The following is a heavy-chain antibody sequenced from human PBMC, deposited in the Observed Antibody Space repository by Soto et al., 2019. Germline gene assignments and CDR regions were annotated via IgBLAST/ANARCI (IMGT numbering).Heavy chain of an antibody. J-gene: IGHJ4*02. CDR3: ARRALATEESDY. D-gene: IGHD3-3*02. CDR2: IYPGDSDT. Sequence: PGESLKISCKGSGYSFTSYWVAWVRQMPGKGLEWMGIIYPGDSDTSYSPSFQGQVTISADKSISTAYLQWSSLKASDTAMYYCARRALATEESDYWGQGTQVTVSS. V-gene: IGHV5-51*01. CDR1: GYSFTSYW.